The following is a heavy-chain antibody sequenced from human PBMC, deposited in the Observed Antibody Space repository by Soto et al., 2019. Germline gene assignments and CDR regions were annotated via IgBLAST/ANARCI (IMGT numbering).Heavy chain of an antibody. CDR3: AHRPRGYSYHFDY. D-gene: IGHD5-18*01. Sequence: QITLKESGPTLVKPTQTLTLTCTFSGFSLSTRGVGVGWIRQPPGKALAWLALIYWDDDEGYSPSLKSRLTITKNTYNNQLVLTKTHMAPVDTSTYYSAHRPRGYSYHFDYWGQGTLVTVSS. CDR1: GFSLSTRGVG. V-gene: IGHV2-5*02. CDR2: IYWDDDE. J-gene: IGHJ4*02.